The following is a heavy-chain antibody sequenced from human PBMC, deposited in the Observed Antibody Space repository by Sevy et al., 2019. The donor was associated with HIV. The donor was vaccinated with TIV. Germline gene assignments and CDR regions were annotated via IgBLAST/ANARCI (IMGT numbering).Heavy chain of an antibody. CDR2: ISSSSNYI. J-gene: IGHJ4*02. V-gene: IGHV3-21*01. Sequence: GGSLRLPCAASGFTFSSYSMNWVRQAPGKGLEWVSSISSSSNYIYYADSVKGRFTISRDNAKNSLYLQMNSLRAEDTAVYYCARAGWELLHHFDYWGQGTLVTVSS. CDR1: GFTFSSYS. CDR3: ARAGWELLHHFDY. D-gene: IGHD1-26*01.